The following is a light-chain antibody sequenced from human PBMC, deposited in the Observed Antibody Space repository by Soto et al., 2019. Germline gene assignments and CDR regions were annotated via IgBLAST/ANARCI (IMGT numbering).Light chain of an antibody. CDR1: QSLLHTTGYNY. V-gene: IGKV2-28*01. J-gene: IGKJ3*01. CDR2: LGS. CDR3: IQALQTPFT. Sequence: DIVMTQSPLSLPVTPGEPASISCRSSQSLLHTTGYNYLHWYLQKPGQSPQLLMYLGSDRASGVPERFSGSGSGTDFTLTISRVEAEDVGVYYCIQALQTPFTFGPGTTVDI.